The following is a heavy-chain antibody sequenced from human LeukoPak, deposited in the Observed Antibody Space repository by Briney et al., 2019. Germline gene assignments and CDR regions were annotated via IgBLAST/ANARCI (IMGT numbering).Heavy chain of an antibody. J-gene: IGHJ4*02. Sequence: GGSLRLSCAASGFTFSSYAMSWVRQAPGKGLEWVSAISGSGGSTYYADSVKGRFTISRDISKNTLSLQMSSLRAEDTAVYYCAGGTDFWSGYSFDSWGQGTLVTVSS. V-gene: IGHV3-23*01. CDR3: AGGTDFWSGYSFDS. CDR2: ISGSGGST. D-gene: IGHD3-3*01. CDR1: GFTFSSYA.